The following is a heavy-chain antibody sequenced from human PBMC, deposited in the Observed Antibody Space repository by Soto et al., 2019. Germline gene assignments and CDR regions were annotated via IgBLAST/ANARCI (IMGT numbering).Heavy chain of an antibody. V-gene: IGHV1-46*03. CDR2: INPSGGST. D-gene: IGHD6-19*01. CDR3: ARDLAAVAGNTPYYYYYYMDV. J-gene: IGHJ6*03. Sequence: QVQLVQSGAEVKKPGASVKVSCKASGYTFTSYYMHWVRQAPGQGLEWMGIINPSGGSTSYAQKSQRRVTMTRDTSTSTVYMELSSLRSEDTAVYYCARDLAAVAGNTPYYYYYYMDVWGKGTTVTVSS. CDR1: GYTFTSYY.